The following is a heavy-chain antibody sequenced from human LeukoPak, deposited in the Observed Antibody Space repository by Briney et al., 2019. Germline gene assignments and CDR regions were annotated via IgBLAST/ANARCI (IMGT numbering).Heavy chain of an antibody. D-gene: IGHD3-10*01. CDR2: ISSSSSTI. Sequence: PGGSLRPSCAASGFTFSSYSMNWVRQAPGKGLEWVSYISSSSSTIYYADSVKGRFTISRDNAKNSLYLQMNSLRAEDTAVYYCARGRGPLGYWGQGTLVTVSS. J-gene: IGHJ4*02. V-gene: IGHV3-48*04. CDR1: GFTFSSYS. CDR3: ARGRGPLGY.